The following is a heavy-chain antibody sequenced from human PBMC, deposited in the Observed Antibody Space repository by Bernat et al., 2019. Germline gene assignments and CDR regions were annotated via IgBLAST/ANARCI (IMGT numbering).Heavy chain of an antibody. V-gene: IGHV3-23*01. Sequence: EVQLLESGGDLVQPGGSLRLSCAPSGFTFSSYAMSWVRQAPGKGLEWVSAISVSAGSTYYADSVKGRLTISSDNTKNTLYLQMNSLIAEDTDVYYCAKGQATVMAFDIWGQGTMVTVSS. D-gene: IGHD4-17*01. J-gene: IGHJ3*02. CDR1: GFTFSSYA. CDR3: AKGQATVMAFDI. CDR2: ISVSAGST.